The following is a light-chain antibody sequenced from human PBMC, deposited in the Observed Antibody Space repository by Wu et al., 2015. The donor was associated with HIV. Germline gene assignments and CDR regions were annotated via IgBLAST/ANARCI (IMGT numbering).Light chain of an antibody. V-gene: IGKV3-11*01. J-gene: IGKJ4*01. CDR1: ESVDPY. CDR3: QHRSTWPLT. Sequence: EIVLTQSPATLSLSPGERGTLSCRASESVDPYLSWYQQKPGQAPRLLIYDTSNRATGIPARFSGSGSGTDFTLTISSLEPEDFAIYYCQHRSTWPLTFGGGTEGGDQT. CDR2: DTS.